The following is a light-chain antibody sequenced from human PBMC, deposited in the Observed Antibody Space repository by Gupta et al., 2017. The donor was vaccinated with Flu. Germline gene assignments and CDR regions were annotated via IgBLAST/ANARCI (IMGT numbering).Light chain of an antibody. J-gene: IGLJ3*02. CDR1: SSNIGTNY. Sequence: QSVLTQPPPVSAAPGLKVTITCPGSSSNIGTNYVSWSQQHPRTAPKLLMYENNKRPSGIPDRFSGSKSGTSATMGITGLQTGDEADYYCGTWDNSMSEMVFGGGTKLTVL. CDR3: GTWDNSMSEMV. CDR2: ENN. V-gene: IGLV1-51*02.